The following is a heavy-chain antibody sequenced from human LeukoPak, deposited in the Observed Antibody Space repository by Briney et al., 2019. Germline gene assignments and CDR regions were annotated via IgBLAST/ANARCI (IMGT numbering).Heavy chain of an antibody. CDR3: AKDLMRDRWFGES. Sequence: GGSLRLSCAASGFTFSYYGFHWVRQAPGKGLEWVAFIRYDGNDKFYAESVKGRFTISRDTSRNTLYLQMNTLRLEDTAVYYCAKDLMRDRWFGESWGQGTLVTVSS. D-gene: IGHD3-10*01. J-gene: IGHJ5*02. V-gene: IGHV3-30*02. CDR2: IRYDGNDK. CDR1: GFTFSYYG.